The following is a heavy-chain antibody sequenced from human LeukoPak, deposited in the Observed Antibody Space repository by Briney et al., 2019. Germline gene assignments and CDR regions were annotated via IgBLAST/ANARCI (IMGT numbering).Heavy chain of an antibody. CDR1: GGSVSSASYY. CDR2: IYYSGST. CDR3: ARGTVVGAIYNWFDP. J-gene: IGHJ5*02. V-gene: IGHV4-61*01. D-gene: IGHD1-26*01. Sequence: SETLSLTCTVSGGSVSSASYYWSWIRQPPGKGLEWIGYIYYSGSTNYNPSLKSRVTISVDTSKNQFSLKLSSVTAADTAVYYCARGTVVGAIYNWFDPWGQGTLVTVSS.